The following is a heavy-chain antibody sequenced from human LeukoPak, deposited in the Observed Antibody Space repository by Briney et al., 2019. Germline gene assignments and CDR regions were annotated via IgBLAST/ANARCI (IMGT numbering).Heavy chain of an antibody. CDR2: ISSSSSTI. CDR3: ARDLPWEPFDY. J-gene: IGHJ4*02. CDR1: GFTFSSYS. Sequence: LSGGPLRLSCAASGFTFSSYSMKCARQAPGKGLEWVSYISSSSSTIYYADSVKGRFTISRDNAKNSLYLQMNSLRAEDTAVYYCARDLPWEPFDYWGQGTLVTVSS. V-gene: IGHV3-48*01. D-gene: IGHD1-26*01.